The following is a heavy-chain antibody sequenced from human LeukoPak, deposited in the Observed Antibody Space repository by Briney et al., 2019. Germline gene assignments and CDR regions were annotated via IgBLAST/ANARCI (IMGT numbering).Heavy chain of an antibody. D-gene: IGHD6-13*01. J-gene: IGHJ4*02. CDR1: GFTFSSYG. CDR2: IRFDGSNK. CDR3: AKIVGIAAAGPFDY. V-gene: IGHV3-30*02. Sequence: WGSLRLSCATSGFTFSSYGIHWVRQAPGKGLEWVAFIRFDGSNKYYADSVKGRFTISRDNSKNTLYLQMNSLRAEDTAVYYCAKIVGIAAAGPFDYWGQGTLVTVSS.